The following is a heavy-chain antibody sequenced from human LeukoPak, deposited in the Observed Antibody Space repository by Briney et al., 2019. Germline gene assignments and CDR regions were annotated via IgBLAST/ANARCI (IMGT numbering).Heavy chain of an antibody. J-gene: IGHJ1*01. D-gene: IGHD6-13*01. CDR1: GFTFSSYA. Sequence: KTGGSLRLSCAASGFTFSSYAMSWVRQAPGKGLEWVSAISGSGGSTYYADSVKGRFTISRDNSKNTLYLQMNSLRAEDTAVYYCAKGLGYSSSRLGGLQHWGQGTLVTVSS. CDR3: AKGLGYSSSRLGGLQH. CDR2: ISGSGGST. V-gene: IGHV3-23*01.